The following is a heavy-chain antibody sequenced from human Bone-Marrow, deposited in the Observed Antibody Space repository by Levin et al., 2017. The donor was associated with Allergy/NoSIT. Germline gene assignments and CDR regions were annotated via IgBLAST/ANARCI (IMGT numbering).Heavy chain of an antibody. CDR3: ARESNYGGNSDAFDI. CDR2: INPNSGGT. V-gene: IGHV1-2*04. J-gene: IGHJ3*02. D-gene: IGHD4-23*01. CDR1: GYTFTGYY. Sequence: GASVKVSCKASGYTFTGYYMHWVRQAPGQGLEWMGWINPNSGGTNYAQKFQGWVTMTRDTSISTAYMELSRLRSDDTAVYYCARESNYGGNSDAFDIWGQGTMVTVSS.